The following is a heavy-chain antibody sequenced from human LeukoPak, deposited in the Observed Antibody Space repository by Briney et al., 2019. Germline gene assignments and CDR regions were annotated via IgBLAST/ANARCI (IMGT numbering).Heavy chain of an antibody. V-gene: IGHV3-74*01. Sequence: GGSLRLSCAASGFTFSSYWMHWVRQTPGKGLVWVSRINEDGSIRDYADSVKGRFTISRDNAKNTLYLQMNSLRAEDTALYYCAKDSGYYDSSGYPLGGGAFDIWGQGTMVTVSS. D-gene: IGHD3-22*01. J-gene: IGHJ3*02. CDR2: INEDGSIR. CDR3: AKDSGYYDSSGYPLGGGAFDI. CDR1: GFTFSSYW.